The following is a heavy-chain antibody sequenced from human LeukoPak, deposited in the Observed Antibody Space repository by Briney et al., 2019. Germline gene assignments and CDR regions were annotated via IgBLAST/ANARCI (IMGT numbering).Heavy chain of an antibody. V-gene: IGHV3-74*01. CDR1: GFTFSSYW. Sequence: GGSLRLSCAASGFTFSSYWMHWVRQAPGEGLVWVSRINSDGSSTSYADSVKGRFTISRDNAKNTLYLQMNSLRAEDTAVYYCARGGVLLWFGELLDQYYFDYWGQGTLVTVSS. CDR3: ARGGVLLWFGELLDQYYFDY. D-gene: IGHD3-10*01. J-gene: IGHJ4*02. CDR2: INSDGSST.